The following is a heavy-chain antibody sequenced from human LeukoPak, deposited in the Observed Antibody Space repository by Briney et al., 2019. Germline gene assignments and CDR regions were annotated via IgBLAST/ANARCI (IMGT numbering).Heavy chain of an antibody. J-gene: IGHJ4*02. Sequence: GGSLRFSCPASGFTFSSHGMHWVRQAPGKGLEWVAAIWYDGSDKYYADSVKGRFTISRDNSKNMLYLQMDSLRAEDTALYYCARLWGSVSGYFDYWGQGTLVTVSS. CDR3: ARLWGSVSGYFDY. V-gene: IGHV3-33*08. CDR1: GFTFSSHG. CDR2: IWYDGSDK. D-gene: IGHD2-21*01.